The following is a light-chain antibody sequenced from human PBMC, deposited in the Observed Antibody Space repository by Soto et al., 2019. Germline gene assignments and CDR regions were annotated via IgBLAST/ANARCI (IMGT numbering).Light chain of an antibody. V-gene: IGKV3-11*01. J-gene: IGKJ1*01. Sequence: EIVLTQSPATLSLSPGEKATLSCRASESVSSYLAWFQQKPGQAPRLLIYDTSDRASDIPARFSGSGSGTGFTLTISSLEPEDFAFYYCQQRSNWPPTFGQGTKVEMK. CDR1: ESVSSY. CDR3: QQRSNWPPT. CDR2: DTS.